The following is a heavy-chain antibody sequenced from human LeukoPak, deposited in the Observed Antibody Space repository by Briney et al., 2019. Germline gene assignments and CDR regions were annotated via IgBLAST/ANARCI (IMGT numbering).Heavy chain of an antibody. CDR3: ARGGGTRPRWLPLPKYYHYYYGMDV. V-gene: IGHV4-4*02. J-gene: IGHJ6*02. Sequence: SGTLSLTCAVSGGSISNNNWWSWVRQPPGKGLEWIGEIFHSGSTNYSPSLRSRVTISVDKSKNQFSLKLNSVTAADTAVYYCARGGGTRPRWLPLPKYYHYYYGMDVWGQGTTVTVSS. CDR2: IFHSGST. D-gene: IGHD5-12*01. CDR1: GGSISNNNW.